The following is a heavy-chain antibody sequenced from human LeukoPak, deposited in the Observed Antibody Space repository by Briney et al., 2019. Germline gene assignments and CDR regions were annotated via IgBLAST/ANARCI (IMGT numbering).Heavy chain of an antibody. CDR3: ARARRMDNFDY. CDR1: GGSISSSSYY. CDR2: IYYSGST. J-gene: IGHJ4*02. D-gene: IGHD3/OR15-3a*01. Sequence: PSETLSLTCTVSGGSISSSSYYWGWIRQPPGKGLEWIGYIYYSGSTYYNPSLKSRVTISVDTSKNQFSLKLTSVTAADTAVYYCARARRMDNFDYWGQGTLVTVSS. V-gene: IGHV4-39*07.